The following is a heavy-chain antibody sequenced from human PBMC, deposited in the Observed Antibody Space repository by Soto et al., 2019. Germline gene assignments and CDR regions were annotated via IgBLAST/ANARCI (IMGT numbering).Heavy chain of an antibody. CDR1: GGSISSGGYY. V-gene: IGHV4-31*03. J-gene: IGHJ2*01. Sequence: SETLSLTCTVSGGSISSGGYYWSWIRQHPGKGLEWIGYIYYSGSTYYNPSLKSRVTISVDTSKNQFSLKLSSVTAEDTAVYYCAKFGSSWFTYWYFDLWGRGTLVTVSS. CDR3: AKFGSSWFTYWYFDL. CDR2: IYYSGST. D-gene: IGHD6-13*01.